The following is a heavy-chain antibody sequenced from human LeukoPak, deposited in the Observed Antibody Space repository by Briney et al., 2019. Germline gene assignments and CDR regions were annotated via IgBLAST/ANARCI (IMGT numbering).Heavy chain of an antibody. CDR3: ARVIVATNTFDAFDI. CDR2: ISAYNGNA. CDR1: GYTFTSYG. J-gene: IGHJ3*02. D-gene: IGHD5-12*01. Sequence: ASVKASCKASGYTFTSYGISWVRQAPGQGLEWMGWISAYNGNANYAQKLKGRVTMTTDTSTSTAYMELRSLRSDDTAVYYCARVIVATNTFDAFDIWGQETMVTVSS. V-gene: IGHV1-18*01.